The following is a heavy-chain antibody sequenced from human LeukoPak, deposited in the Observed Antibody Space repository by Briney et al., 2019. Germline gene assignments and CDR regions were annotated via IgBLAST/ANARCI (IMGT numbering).Heavy chain of an antibody. CDR1: GFTVNNNY. V-gene: IGHV3-53*01. CDR2: IYSGGST. J-gene: IGHJ5*02. D-gene: IGHD1-26*01. Sequence: GGSLRLSCAASGFTVNNNYMSWVRQAPGKGLEWVSVIYSGGSTYYAASVKGRFTISRDNSKNTLYLQMNSLRAEDTAVYYCARDWEGNWFDPWGQGTLVTVSS. CDR3: ARDWEGNWFDP.